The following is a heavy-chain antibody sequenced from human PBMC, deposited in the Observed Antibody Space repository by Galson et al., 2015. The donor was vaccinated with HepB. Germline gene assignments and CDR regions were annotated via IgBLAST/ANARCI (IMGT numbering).Heavy chain of an antibody. V-gene: IGHV3-30*18. CDR3: AKDMVLRGVAYGYFDY. CDR2: ISYDGSKE. J-gene: IGHJ4*02. CDR1: GFTFSGYG. Sequence: SLRLSCAASGFTFSGYGMHWVRQAPGKGLEWVALISYDGSKEYYADSVKGRFTISRDNSKSTLFLQMNSLRDEDTAVYYCAKDMVLRGVAYGYFDYWGQGTLVTVSS. D-gene: IGHD3-10*01.